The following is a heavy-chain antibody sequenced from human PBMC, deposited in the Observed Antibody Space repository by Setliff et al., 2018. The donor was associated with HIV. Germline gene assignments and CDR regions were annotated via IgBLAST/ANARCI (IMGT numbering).Heavy chain of an antibody. V-gene: IGHV4-39*07. CDR3: ASGRGAKGGYDYFGS. CDR2: IYYSGAT. D-gene: IGHD5-12*01. Sequence: SETLSLTCSVSGGSISSSTYYWGWIRQPPGKVLEWIGDIYYSGATYYNPSLKNRVTISLDTSKRQFSLKLTSVTAADTALYYCASGRGAKGGYDYFGSWGQGTLVTVSS. J-gene: IGHJ4*02. CDR1: GGSISSSTYY.